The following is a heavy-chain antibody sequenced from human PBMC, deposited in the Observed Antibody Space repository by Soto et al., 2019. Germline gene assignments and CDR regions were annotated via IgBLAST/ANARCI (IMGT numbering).Heavy chain of an antibody. CDR1: GGSISSGGYS. Sequence: SETLSLTCAVSGGSISSGGYSWSWIRQPPGKGLEWIGYIYHSGSTYYNPSLKSRVTISVDRSKNQFSPKLSSVTAADTAVYYCARNNYDILTGYYPLDYWGQGTLVTVSS. CDR2: IYHSGST. J-gene: IGHJ4*02. V-gene: IGHV4-30-2*01. D-gene: IGHD3-9*01. CDR3: ARNNYDILTGYYPLDY.